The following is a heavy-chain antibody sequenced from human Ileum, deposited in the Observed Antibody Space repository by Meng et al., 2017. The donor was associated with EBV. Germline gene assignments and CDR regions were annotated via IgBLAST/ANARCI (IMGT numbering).Heavy chain of an antibody. V-gene: IGHV4-34*01. CDR1: GGSFTDYY. Sequence: GQPHQWGAGLLTPSGSLSLTCACFGGSFTDYYWHWIRQPPGKGLEWIGEINPSEGTNYNPSLKSRVTISVDTSKNQFSLKMNSLTAADTAIYYCARRGSYGGGCDYWGQGTLVTVSS. J-gene: IGHJ4*02. D-gene: IGHD1-26*01. CDR3: ARRGSYGGGCDY. CDR2: INPSEGT.